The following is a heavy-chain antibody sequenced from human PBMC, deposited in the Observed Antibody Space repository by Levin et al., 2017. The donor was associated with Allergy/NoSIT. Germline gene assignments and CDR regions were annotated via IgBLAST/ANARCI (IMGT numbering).Heavy chain of an antibody. CDR1: GGTFSSYA. CDR3: ARVLAEFDWPRTPDYYYGMDV. CDR2: IIPIFGTA. V-gene: IGHV1-69*06. D-gene: IGHD3-9*01. Sequence: GASVKVSCKASGGTFSSYAISWVRQAPGQGLEWMGGIIPIFGTANYAQKFQGRVTITADKSTSTAYMELSSLRSEDTAVYYCARVLAEFDWPRTPDYYYGMDVWGQGTTVTVSS. J-gene: IGHJ6*02.